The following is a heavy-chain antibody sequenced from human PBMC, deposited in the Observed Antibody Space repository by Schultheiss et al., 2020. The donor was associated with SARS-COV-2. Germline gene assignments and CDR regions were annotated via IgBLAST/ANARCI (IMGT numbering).Heavy chain of an antibody. CDR1: GFTFSDYY. J-gene: IGHJ4*02. CDR2: ISSSGNTI. CDR3: AKDIESDSSGWPRSPFDY. V-gene: IGHV3-11*01. D-gene: IGHD6-19*01. Sequence: GGSLRLSCAASGFTFSDYYMSWIRQAPGKGLEWVSYISSSGNTIYDADSVKGRFTISRDNAKNSLYLQMNSLRAEDTALYYCAKDIESDSSGWPRSPFDYWGQGTLVTVSS.